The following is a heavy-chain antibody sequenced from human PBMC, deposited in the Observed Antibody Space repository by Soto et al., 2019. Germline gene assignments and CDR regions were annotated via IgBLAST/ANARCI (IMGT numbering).Heavy chain of an antibody. CDR2: ISSSSSYI. D-gene: IGHD3-9*01. J-gene: IGHJ6*02. V-gene: IGHV3-21*01. CDR1: GFTFSSYS. Sequence: GGSLRLSCAASGFTFSSYSMNWVRQAPGKGLEWVSSISSSSSYIYYADSVKGRFTISRDNAKNSLYLQMNSLGAEDKAVYYCAREILASYDILTGRPYYGMDVWGQGTTVTVSS. CDR3: AREILASYDILTGRPYYGMDV.